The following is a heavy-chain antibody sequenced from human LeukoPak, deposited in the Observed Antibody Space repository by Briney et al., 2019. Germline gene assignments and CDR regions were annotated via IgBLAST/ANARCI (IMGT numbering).Heavy chain of an antibody. V-gene: IGHV4-30-4*08. CDR3: AREEITMIVRP. CDR1: GDSISSGGYY. J-gene: IGHJ5*02. D-gene: IGHD3-22*01. CDR2: IYYSGST. Sequence: PSETLSLTCTVSGDSISSGGYYWSWIRQHPGKGLEWIGYIYYSGSTYYNSSLKSRVTISVDTSKNQFSLKLSSVTAADTAVYYCAREEITMIVRPWGQGTLVTVSS.